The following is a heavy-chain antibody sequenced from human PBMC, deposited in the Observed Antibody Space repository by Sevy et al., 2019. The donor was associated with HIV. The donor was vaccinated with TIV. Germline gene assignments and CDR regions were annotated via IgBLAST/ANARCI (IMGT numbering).Heavy chain of an antibody. Sequence: GGSLRLSCPASGFTFSSYGMHWVRQAPGKGLEWVAVIWYAGSNKYYADSVKGRFTISRDNSKNTLYLQLNSLRAEDTAVYYCARDLKTYGRATGSYAFDIWGQGTMVTVSS. V-gene: IGHV3-33*01. CDR3: ARDLKTYGRATGSYAFDI. J-gene: IGHJ3*02. CDR1: GFTFSSYG. D-gene: IGHD3-9*01. CDR2: IWYAGSNK.